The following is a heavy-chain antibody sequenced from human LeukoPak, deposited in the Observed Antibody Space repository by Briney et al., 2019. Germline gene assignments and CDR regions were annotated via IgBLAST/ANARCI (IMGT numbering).Heavy chain of an antibody. J-gene: IGHJ4*02. CDR3: ARRGGHGGSFDY. Sequence: SETLSLTCTVSGGSINNYYWSWIRQPPGKELEWIGYTYYSGSGSTNYNPSLKSRVTISVDTSKNQFSLKLSSVTAADTAVYYCARRGGHGGSFDYWGQGTLVTVSS. CDR2: TYYSGSGST. CDR1: GGSINNYY. V-gene: IGHV4-59*08. D-gene: IGHD4-23*01.